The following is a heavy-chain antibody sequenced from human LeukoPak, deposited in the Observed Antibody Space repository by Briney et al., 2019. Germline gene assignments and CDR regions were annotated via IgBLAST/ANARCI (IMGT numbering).Heavy chain of an antibody. CDR2: IYYSGST. CDR1: GGSISSYY. V-gene: IGHV4-59*12. D-gene: IGHD3-10*01. Sequence: SETLSLTCTVSGGSISSYYWSWIRQPPGKGLEWIGYIYYSGSTNYNPSLKSRVTISVDTSKNQFSLRLTSVTAADTAVYYCARDFGAGSYRYGMDVWGQGTTVTVSS. J-gene: IGHJ6*02. CDR3: ARDFGAGSYRYGMDV.